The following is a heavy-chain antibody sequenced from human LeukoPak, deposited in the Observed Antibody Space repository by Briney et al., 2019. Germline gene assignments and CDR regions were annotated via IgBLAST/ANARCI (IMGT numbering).Heavy chain of an antibody. V-gene: IGHV4-34*01. CDR1: GGSFSGYY. Sequence: SETLSLTCAVSGGSFSGYYWSWIRQPPGKGREWVGAISHSGSTKYNPSLKSRVPISVDTPKNQFSLTLSPVTAADTAVYYCARSGTMVRGVIMRWGQGTLVTVSS. J-gene: IGHJ4*02. CDR2: ISHSGST. D-gene: IGHD3-10*01. CDR3: ARSGTMVRGVIMR.